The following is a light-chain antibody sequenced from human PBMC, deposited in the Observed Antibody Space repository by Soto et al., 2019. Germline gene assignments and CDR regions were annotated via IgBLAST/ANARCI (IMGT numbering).Light chain of an antibody. J-gene: IGKJ2*01. Sequence: EIVLTQSPGTLSLSPGEGATLSCRASQSATSNYLAWYQQKPGQAPRLLIYGASSRATGIPDRFSGSGSGTDFTLTISRLGPEDSAVYYCQQYVSSPITFGQGTKVEIK. CDR2: GAS. V-gene: IGKV3-20*01. CDR3: QQYVSSPIT. CDR1: QSATSNY.